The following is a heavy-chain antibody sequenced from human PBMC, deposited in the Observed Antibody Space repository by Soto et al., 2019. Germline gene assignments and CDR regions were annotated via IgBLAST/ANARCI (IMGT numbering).Heavy chain of an antibody. J-gene: IGHJ4*02. D-gene: IGHD6-19*01. CDR1: DFTFSNYA. V-gene: IGHV3-23*01. Sequence: EVQLLESGGGLVQPGGSLRLFCAASDFTFSNYAMTCVRQAPGKGLEWVSTLTSGGGSYYGDTVRARFTISRDDSKSTLYLQMNSLRAEDTAVYYCARTDKFNSHSSGWANRFDYWGQGTLVTVSS. CDR2: LTSGGGS. CDR3: ARTDKFNSHSSGWANRFDY.